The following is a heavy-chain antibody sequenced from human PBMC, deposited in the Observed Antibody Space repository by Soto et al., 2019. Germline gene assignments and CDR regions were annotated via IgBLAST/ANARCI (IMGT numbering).Heavy chain of an antibody. V-gene: IGHV4-61*08. CDR2: IIYNGAT. CDR1: GASVTSGGYY. CDR3: ARGLKGYSSSWYVD. Sequence: PSETLSLTCTVSGASVTSGGYYWSWIRQPPGKGLEWIGFIIYNGATNYNPSLKSRVTISVDTSKNQFSLRLSSVTAADTAVYYCARGLKGYSSSWYVDWGQGTQVTVSS. J-gene: IGHJ4*02. D-gene: IGHD6-13*01.